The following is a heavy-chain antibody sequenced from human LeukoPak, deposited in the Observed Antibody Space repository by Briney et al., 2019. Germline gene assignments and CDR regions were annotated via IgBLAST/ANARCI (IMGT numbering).Heavy chain of an antibody. D-gene: IGHD5-24*01. CDR2: ISGSGGST. CDR1: GFTFSSYA. Sequence: PGGSLRLSCAASGFTFSSYAMSWVRQAPGKGLEWVSAISGSGGSTYYADSVKGRFTISRDNSKNTLYLQMNSLRAEDTAVYYCAKDRRDGYNWGYYGMDVWGQGTTVTVSS. V-gene: IGHV3-23*01. CDR3: AKDRRDGYNWGYYGMDV. J-gene: IGHJ6*02.